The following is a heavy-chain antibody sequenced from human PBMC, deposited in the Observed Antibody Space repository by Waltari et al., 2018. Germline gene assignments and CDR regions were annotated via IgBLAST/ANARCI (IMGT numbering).Heavy chain of an antibody. J-gene: IGHJ4*02. V-gene: IGHV3-23*01. D-gene: IGHD3-22*01. CDR1: GFTFSSYA. CDR3: AKVKPPYYYDSSGYYGGYYFDY. CDR2: ISGSGGST. Sequence: EVQLLESGGGLVQPGGSLRLSCAASGFTFSSYAMSWVRQAPGKGLEWVSAISGSGGSTYYADSVKGRFTISRDNSKTTLYLQMNSLRAEDTAVYYCAKVKPPYYYDSSGYYGGYYFDYWGQGTLVTVSS.